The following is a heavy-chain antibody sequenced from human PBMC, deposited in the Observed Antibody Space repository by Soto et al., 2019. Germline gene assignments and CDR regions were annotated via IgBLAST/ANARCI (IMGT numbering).Heavy chain of an antibody. CDR3: ARGSRRTFDY. CDR1: GFTFSDFT. V-gene: IGHV3-21*01. D-gene: IGHD6-13*01. Sequence: EVQLVESGGGLVKPGGSLRLSCAASGFTFSDFTMNWVRQAPGKGLQWVSSISSGGSFISYADSVRGRFTISRDNAKNSLYLQVDSLRAEDTAVFFCARGSRRTFDYWGQRTLVTVSS. J-gene: IGHJ4*02. CDR2: ISSGGSFI.